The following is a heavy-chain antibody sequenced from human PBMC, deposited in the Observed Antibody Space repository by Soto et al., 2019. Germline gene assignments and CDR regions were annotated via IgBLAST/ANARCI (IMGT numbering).Heavy chain of an antibody. CDR2: ISSSSSYI. CDR3: ARGKGTGTIRHLPYYYYYGMDV. J-gene: IGHJ6*02. Sequence: EVQLVESGGGLVKPGGSLRLSCAASGFTFSSYSMNWFRQAPGKGLEWVSSISSSSSYIYYADSVKGRFTIYRHNAKNSLSQQMNSLRAEETAVYYCARGKGTGTIRHLPYYYYYGMDVWCHGTTVTVSS. D-gene: IGHD1-7*01. V-gene: IGHV3-21*01. CDR1: GFTFSSYS.